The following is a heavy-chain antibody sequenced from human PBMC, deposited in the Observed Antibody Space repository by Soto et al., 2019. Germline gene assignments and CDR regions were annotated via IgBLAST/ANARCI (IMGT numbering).Heavy chain of an antibody. CDR2: INAGNGNT. CDR3: ASKSILGYCSSTSCYGADYYYYGMDV. Sequence: QVQLVQSGAEVKKPGASVKVSCKASGYTFTSYAMHWVRQAPGQRLEWMGWINAGNGNTKYSQKFQGRVTITRDTSASTANMELSSMRSEDTAVYYCASKSILGYCSSTSCYGADYYYYGMDVWGQGTTVTVSS. J-gene: IGHJ6*02. CDR1: GYTFTSYA. V-gene: IGHV1-3*01. D-gene: IGHD2-2*01.